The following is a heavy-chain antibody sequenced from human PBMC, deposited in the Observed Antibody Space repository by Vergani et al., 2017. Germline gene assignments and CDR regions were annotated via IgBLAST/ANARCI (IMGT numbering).Heavy chain of an antibody. J-gene: IGHJ6*03. CDR2: IDHTGRP. V-gene: IGHV4-34*01. D-gene: IGHD4-11*01. CDR3: ARVNTETNCHLYYYYYMDV. Sequence: QVQLQQWGGGLLKPSETLSLTCVVNGGSFTSYHWTWIRQSPGEGLEWVGDIDHTGRPYYNPSLKSRLTMSVDKSRNQFSLTLNSVTATDTAIYFCARVNTETNCHLYYYYYMDVRGQGTAVTVS. CDR1: GGSFTSYH.